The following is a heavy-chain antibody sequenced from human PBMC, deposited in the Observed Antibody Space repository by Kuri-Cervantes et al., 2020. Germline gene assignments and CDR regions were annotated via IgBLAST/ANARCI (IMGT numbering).Heavy chain of an antibody. Sequence: LSLTCAASGFTFSSYSMNWVRQAPGKGLEWVAVIWYDGSNEYYADSVKDRFTISRDNSKSTLYLQMNSLRAEDTALYYCARGPYYFDLWGRGTLVTVSS. CDR1: GFTFSSYS. CDR3: ARGPYYFDL. V-gene: IGHV3-33*08. CDR2: IWYDGSNE. J-gene: IGHJ4*02.